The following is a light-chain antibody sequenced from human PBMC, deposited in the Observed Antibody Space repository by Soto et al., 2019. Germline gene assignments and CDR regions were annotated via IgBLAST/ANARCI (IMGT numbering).Light chain of an antibody. V-gene: IGKV1-5*01. J-gene: IGKJ1*01. CDR3: QQYNSYYPWT. Sequence: DIQMTQSPSTLSASLGDRVTITCRASQSISSWLAWYQQKPGKAPKLLIYDASSLESGVPSRFSGSGSGTEFTLTISSLQHDDFANYYCQQYNSYYPWTFGQGTKVDIK. CDR1: QSISSW. CDR2: DAS.